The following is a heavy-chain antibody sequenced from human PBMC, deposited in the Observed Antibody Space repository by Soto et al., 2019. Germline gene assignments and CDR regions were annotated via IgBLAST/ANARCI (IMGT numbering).Heavy chain of an antibody. CDR1: GFTFSSYD. CDR2: FIVSGGTT. J-gene: IGHJ4*02. CDR3: AKRSCIGINCAYFDY. V-gene: IGHV3-23*01. Sequence: GGSLRLSCAASGFTFSSYDMSWVRQAPGKGLEWVSVFIVSGGTTYYADSVKGRFTISRDNSKNTLYLQMNSLRAEDTAVYYCAKRSCIGINCAYFDYWGQGTLVTAPQ. D-gene: IGHD2-8*01.